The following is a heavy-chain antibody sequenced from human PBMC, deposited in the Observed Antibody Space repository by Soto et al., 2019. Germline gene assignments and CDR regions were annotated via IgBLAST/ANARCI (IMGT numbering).Heavy chain of an antibody. J-gene: IGHJ4*02. CDR2: IRNKANSYTT. CDR3: ARTIMYSAPHYFDY. Sequence: GGSLRLSCAASGFSFSDHYMEWVRQAPGKGLEWVGRIRNKANSYTTQYAAAVRGRFTLSRDDSKNSLFLQMNSLKTEDTAIYYCARTIMYSAPHYFDYSGQGTLVTVSS. CDR1: GFSFSDHY. D-gene: IGHD1-26*01. V-gene: IGHV3-72*01.